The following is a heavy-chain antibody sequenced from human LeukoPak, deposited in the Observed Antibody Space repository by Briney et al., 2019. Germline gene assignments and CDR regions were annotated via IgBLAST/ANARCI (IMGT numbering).Heavy chain of an antibody. V-gene: IGHV4-59*01. CDR2: IYYSGST. J-gene: IGHJ3*02. D-gene: IGHD4-11*01. CDR1: GGSISNYY. CDR3: ASSSTLTTYAFDI. Sequence: SETLSLTCTVSGGSISNYYWSWVRQPPGKGLEWIGYIYYSGSTNYNPSLKSRVTMSVDTSKNQFSLKLNSVTAADTAVYYCASSSTLTTYAFDIWGQGTMVTVSS.